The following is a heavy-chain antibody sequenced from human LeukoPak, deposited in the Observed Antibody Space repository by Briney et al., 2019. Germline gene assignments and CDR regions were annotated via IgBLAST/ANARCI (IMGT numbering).Heavy chain of an antibody. CDR1: VGSFSGYY. CDR3: ARQYYYDSSGASNWFDP. V-gene: IGHV4-31*11. J-gene: IGHJ5*02. CDR2: IYYSGST. Sequence: PSETLSLTCAVYVGSFSGYYWSWIRQHPGKGLEWIGYIYYSGSTYYNPSLKSRVTISVDTSKNQFSLKLSSVTAADTAVYYCARQYYYDSSGASNWFDPWGQGTLVSVSS. D-gene: IGHD3-22*01.